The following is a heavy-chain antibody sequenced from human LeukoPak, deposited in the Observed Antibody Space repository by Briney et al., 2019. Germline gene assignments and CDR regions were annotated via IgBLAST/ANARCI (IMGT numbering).Heavy chain of an antibody. V-gene: IGHV3-30-3*01. CDR1: GFTFSSYA. Sequence: GGSLRLSCAASGFTFSSYAMHWVRQAPGKGLEWVAVISYDGSNKYYADSVKGRFTISRDNSKNTLYLQMNSLRAEDTAVYYCARDRGQQLVKYYFDYWGQGTLVTVSS. CDR3: ARDRGQQLVKYYFDY. D-gene: IGHD6-13*01. J-gene: IGHJ4*02. CDR2: ISYDGSNK.